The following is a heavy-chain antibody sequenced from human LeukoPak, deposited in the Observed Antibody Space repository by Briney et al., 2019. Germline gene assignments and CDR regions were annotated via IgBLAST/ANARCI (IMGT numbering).Heavy chain of an antibody. CDR2: ISYDGSNK. D-gene: IGHD4-17*01. V-gene: IGHV3-30*18. CDR3: ANGEVYFDY. CDR1: GFTFSSYG. Sequence: QPGGSLRLSCAASGFTFSSYGMHWVRQAPGKGLEWVAVISYDGSNKYYADSVKGRFTISRDNSKNTLYLQMNSLRAEDTAVYYCANGEVYFDYWGQGTLVTVSS. J-gene: IGHJ4*02.